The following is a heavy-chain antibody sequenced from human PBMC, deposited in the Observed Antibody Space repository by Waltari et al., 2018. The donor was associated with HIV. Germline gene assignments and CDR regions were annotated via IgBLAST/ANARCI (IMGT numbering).Heavy chain of an antibody. CDR3: ATDLKTSTYYYDSSGYRFDY. D-gene: IGHD3-22*01. CDR1: GYTLTELS. V-gene: IGHV1-24*01. J-gene: IGHJ4*02. Sequence: QVQLVQSGAEVKKPGASVKVSCKVSGYTLTELSMHWVRQAPGKGLEWMGGFDPEDGETIYAQKFQGRVTMTEDTSTDTAYMELSSLRSEDTAVYYCATDLKTSTYYYDSSGYRFDYWGQGTLVTVSS. CDR2: FDPEDGET.